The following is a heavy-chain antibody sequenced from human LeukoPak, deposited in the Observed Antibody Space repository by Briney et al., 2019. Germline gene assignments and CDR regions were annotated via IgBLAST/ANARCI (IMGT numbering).Heavy chain of an antibody. CDR2: MYYSGRT. J-gene: IGHJ4*02. Sequence: SETLSLTCTVSGGSISSTRYYRGWIRQPPGKGLEWIGSMYYSGRTYYNPSLKSRVTISVDTSKNQFSLKLTSVTAADTAVYYCVIMPGYWGQGTLVTVSS. V-gene: IGHV4-39*01. CDR3: VIMPGY. CDR1: GGSISSTRYY. D-gene: IGHD2-2*01.